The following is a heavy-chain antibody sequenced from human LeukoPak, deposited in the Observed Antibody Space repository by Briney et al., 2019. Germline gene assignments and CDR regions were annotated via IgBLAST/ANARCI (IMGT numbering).Heavy chain of an antibody. CDR1: GGTFSSYA. J-gene: IGHJ4*02. V-gene: IGHV1-69*13. CDR2: IIPIFGTA. Sequence: SVKVSCKXSGGTFSSYAISWVRQTPGQGLEWMGGIIPIFGTANYAQKSQGRVTITADESTSTAYMELSSLRSEDTAVYYCASPKAILYYASSGWPVQAFDYWGQGTLVTVSS. CDR3: ASPKAILYYASSGWPVQAFDY. D-gene: IGHD3-22*01.